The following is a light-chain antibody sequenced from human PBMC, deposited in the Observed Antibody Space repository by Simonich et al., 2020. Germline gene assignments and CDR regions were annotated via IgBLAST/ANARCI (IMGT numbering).Light chain of an antibody. Sequence: SYELTQPPSVSVSPGRTARITCSGDALPKKYAYWYQQKSGQAPVLVIYEDSKRPSGIPERFSGSSSGTTVTLTISGVQAEDEADYYCQSADSSGTYVVFGGGTKLTVL. CDR1: ALPKKY. V-gene: IGLV3-25*03. J-gene: IGLJ2*01. CDR3: QSADSSGTYVV. CDR2: EDS.